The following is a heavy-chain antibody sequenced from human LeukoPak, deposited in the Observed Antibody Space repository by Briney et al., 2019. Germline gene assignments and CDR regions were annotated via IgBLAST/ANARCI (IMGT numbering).Heavy chain of an antibody. J-gene: IGHJ6*02. D-gene: IGHD3-10*01. CDR2: IWYDGSDK. V-gene: IGHV3-33*01. Sequence: GSLRLSCAASGFTFSTYGMHWVRQAPGKGLEWVAVIWYDGSDKYYADSVKGRFTISRDNSKNTLYLQMNSLGAEDTAVYYCAREMRGSYGLDVWGQGTTVTVS. CDR3: AREMRGSYGLDV. CDR1: GFTFSTYG.